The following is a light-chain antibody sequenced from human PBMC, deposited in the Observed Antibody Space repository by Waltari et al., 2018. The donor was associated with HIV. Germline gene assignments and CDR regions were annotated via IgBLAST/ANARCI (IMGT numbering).Light chain of an antibody. Sequence: QSALTQPASVSGSLGQSVTISCTGANSDIGGYNYVSWYQQHPGKAPKLIIHEVSHRPSGVSACVSVSKSGNTASLTISGLQAEDESDYYCSSFITTTTHVVFGGGTRLTVL. V-gene: IGLV2-14*01. J-gene: IGLJ2*01. CDR1: NSDIGGYNY. CDR3: SSFITTTTHVV. CDR2: EVS.